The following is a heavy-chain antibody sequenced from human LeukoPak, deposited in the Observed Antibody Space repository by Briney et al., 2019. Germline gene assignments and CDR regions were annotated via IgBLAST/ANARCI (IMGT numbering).Heavy chain of an antibody. CDR1: GFNFSPCA. Sequence: GGSLRISCAASGFNFSPCAMTWLRQATGKGLEWVSTITAGTTHIYYADSVKGRFTTSRDDAKTSLYLQLSSLRTEDTAVYYCARDGSGWSRDYWGQGTLVTVSS. D-gene: IGHD6-13*01. CDR3: ARDGSGWSRDY. J-gene: IGHJ4*02. CDR2: ITAGTTHI. V-gene: IGHV3-21*01.